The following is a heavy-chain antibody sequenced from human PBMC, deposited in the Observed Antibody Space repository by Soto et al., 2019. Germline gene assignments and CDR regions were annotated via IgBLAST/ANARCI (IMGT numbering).Heavy chain of an antibody. CDR3: ARGQLVWYGDLTPYHRDMDV. CDR1: GGSFDDFY. D-gene: IGHD3-10*01. Sequence: PSETLSLTCAFYGGSFDDFYWSWVRQSPGKGLEWVGEISHDGGTNYSPSLASRVSISVDTSKNQFSLHLRSVTAADTGLYYCARGQLVWYGDLTPYHRDMDVWGQGTTATVSS. V-gene: IGHV4-34*01. J-gene: IGHJ6*02. CDR2: ISHDGGT.